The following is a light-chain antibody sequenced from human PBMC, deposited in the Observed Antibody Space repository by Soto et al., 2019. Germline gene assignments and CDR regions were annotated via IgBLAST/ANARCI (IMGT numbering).Light chain of an antibody. CDR1: QSVSSY. Sequence: EIVLTQSPATLSLSPGERATLSCRASQSVSSYLAWYQQQPGQAPRLLIYDASNRATGIPARLSGSGSGTDFTLTISSLEPEDFAVYYCQQRSNWPFSFGRGTKVDVK. CDR3: QQRSNWPFS. J-gene: IGKJ3*01. CDR2: DAS. V-gene: IGKV3-11*01.